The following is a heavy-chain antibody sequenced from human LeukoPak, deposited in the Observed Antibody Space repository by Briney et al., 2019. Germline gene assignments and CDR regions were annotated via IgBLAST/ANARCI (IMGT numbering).Heavy chain of an antibody. Sequence: GGSLRLSCTASGFTFSSYAMSWVRQAPGKGLEWVSAISGSGGSTYYADSVKGRFTISRDNSKNTLYLQMNSLRAEDTAVYYCANRALNYYGSGIYWLTFDPWGQGTLVTVSS. CDR2: ISGSGGST. J-gene: IGHJ5*02. CDR1: GFTFSSYA. CDR3: ANRALNYYGSGIYWLTFDP. D-gene: IGHD3-10*01. V-gene: IGHV3-23*01.